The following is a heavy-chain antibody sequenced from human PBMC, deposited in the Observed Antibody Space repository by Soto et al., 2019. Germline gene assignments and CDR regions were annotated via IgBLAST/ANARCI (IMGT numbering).Heavy chain of an antibody. D-gene: IGHD6-6*01. CDR2: ISAYNGNK. CDR1: GYMFTTYG. CDR3: ALTGGGMAARPLEY. J-gene: IGHJ4*02. Sequence: QVQLVQSGGEVKKPGASVEVSCRTSGYMFTTYGMSWVRQAPGQGLEWMEWISAYNGNKKYAQKFQGKVTMTTDTSTSTVSMELRNLTSADTGTYFCALTGGGMAARPLEYWGQGTLVTVSS. V-gene: IGHV1-18*04.